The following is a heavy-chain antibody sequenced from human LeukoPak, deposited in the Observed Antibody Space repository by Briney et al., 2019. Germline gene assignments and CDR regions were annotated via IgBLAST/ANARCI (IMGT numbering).Heavy chain of an antibody. CDR1: GFTFSTYW. CDR2: INSDGSRT. D-gene: IGHD6-19*01. J-gene: IGHJ4*02. CDR3: ARYSSAWHAVDY. V-gene: IGHV3-74*01. Sequence: GGSLRLSCADSGFTFSTYWMHWVRQAPGKGLGGVSRINSDGSRTRYADSVKGGFTISRDNAKNTLFLQMNSLRADDTAVYYCARYSSAWHAVDYWGQGTLVTVSS.